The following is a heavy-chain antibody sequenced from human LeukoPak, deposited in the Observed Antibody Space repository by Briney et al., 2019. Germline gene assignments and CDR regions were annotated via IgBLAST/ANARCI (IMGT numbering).Heavy chain of an antibody. V-gene: IGHV3-23*01. CDR3: AKGNSSGWYAATDY. J-gene: IGHJ4*02. CDR1: GFTFSSYA. CDR2: ISGSGGST. D-gene: IGHD6-19*01. Sequence: GASLRLSCAASGFTFSSYAMSWVRQAPGKGLEWVSAISGSGGSTYYADSVKGRFTISRDNSKNTLYLQMNSLRAEDTAVDYCAKGNSSGWYAATDYWGQGTLVTVSS.